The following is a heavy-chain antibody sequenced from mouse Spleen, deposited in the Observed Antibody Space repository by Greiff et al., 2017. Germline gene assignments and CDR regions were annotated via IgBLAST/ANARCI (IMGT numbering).Heavy chain of an antibody. V-gene: IGHV1-87*01. CDR3: ARNWDSGAWFAY. Sequence: VQLQQSGAELARPGASVKLSCKASGYTFTSYWMQWVKQRPGQGLEWIGAIYPGDGDTRYTQKFKGKATLTADKSSSTAYMQLSSLASEDSAVYYCARNWDSGAWFAYWGQGTLVTVSA. J-gene: IGHJ3*01. D-gene: IGHD4-1*01. CDR1: GYTFTSYW. CDR2: IYPGDGDT.